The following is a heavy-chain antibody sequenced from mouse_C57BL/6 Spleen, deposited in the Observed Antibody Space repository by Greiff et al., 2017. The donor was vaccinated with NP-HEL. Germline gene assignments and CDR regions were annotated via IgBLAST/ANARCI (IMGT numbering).Heavy chain of an antibody. V-gene: IGHV14-4*01. CDR1: GFNIKDDY. Sequence: EVKLVESGAELVRPGASVKLSCTASGFNIKDDYMHWVKQRPEQGLEWIGWIDPENGDTEYASKFQGKATITADTSSNTAYLQLSSLTSEDTAVYYCTTNYGSSSYYFDYWGQGTTLTVSS. J-gene: IGHJ2*01. CDR3: TTNYGSSSYYFDY. D-gene: IGHD1-1*01. CDR2: IDPENGDT.